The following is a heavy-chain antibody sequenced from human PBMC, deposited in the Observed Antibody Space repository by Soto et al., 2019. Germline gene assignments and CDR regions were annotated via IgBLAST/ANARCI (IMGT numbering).Heavy chain of an antibody. CDR1: GFTFSEYS. D-gene: IGHD2-2*01. CDR3: ARENGHCTDACNRGALAI. V-gene: IGHV3-21*01. CDR2: IANGDNHI. Sequence: EVQVVESGGGLVKPGWSLRLSCAASGFTFSEYSFLWGRQAPGKGLEWLSFIANGDNHIFYSDSVKGRFTISRDNAKNSVYLQLNSLRADDSAVYYCARENGHCTDACNRGALAIWGQGTMVTVSS. J-gene: IGHJ3*02.